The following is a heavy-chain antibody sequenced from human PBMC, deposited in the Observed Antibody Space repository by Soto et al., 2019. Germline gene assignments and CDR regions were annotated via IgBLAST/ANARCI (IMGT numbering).Heavy chain of an antibody. CDR1: GFTFSSYA. D-gene: IGHD2-15*01. V-gene: IGHV3-23*01. J-gene: IGHJ4*01. CDR2: ISGTSVENT. CDR3: AKGGSASCYGELDY. Sequence: GGSLRLFCAASGFTFSSYAMTWVRQAPGKGLEWVSVISGTSVENTYYADSVKGRFTISGDNSKNTLYLQMNSLRADDTAVYYCAKGGSASCYGELDYWGRGTLVTVSS.